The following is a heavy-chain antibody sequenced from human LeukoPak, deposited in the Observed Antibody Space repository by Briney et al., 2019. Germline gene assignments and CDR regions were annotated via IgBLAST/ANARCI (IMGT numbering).Heavy chain of an antibody. Sequence: GGSLRLSCAASGFTFSSYGMHWVRQAPGKGLEWVAVISYDGSNKYYADSVKGRFTISRDNSKNTLYLQMNSLRAEDTAVYYCAKTMIVVSVHAFDIWGQGTMVTVSS. CDR1: GFTFSSYG. D-gene: IGHD3-22*01. J-gene: IGHJ3*02. CDR2: ISYDGSNK. CDR3: AKTMIVVSVHAFDI. V-gene: IGHV3-30*18.